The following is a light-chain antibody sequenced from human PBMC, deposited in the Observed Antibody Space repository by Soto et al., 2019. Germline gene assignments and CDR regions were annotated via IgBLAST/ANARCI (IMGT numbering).Light chain of an antibody. CDR2: GES. J-gene: IGKJ4*02. CDR3: HQYGGCGT. V-gene: IGKV3-20*01. Sequence: SVLQQYPGTLSLSPGERATLSCRASQSASNNYLAWYQQNPAQAPRLLIYGESTKATGIPDRFSGSASGTDFTLTISRLETEDFAVYYCHQYGGCGTLGTGTKVDLK. CDR1: QSASNNY.